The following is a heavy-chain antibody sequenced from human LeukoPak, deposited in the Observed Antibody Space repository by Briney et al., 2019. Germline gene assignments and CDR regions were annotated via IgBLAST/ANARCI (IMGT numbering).Heavy chain of an antibody. CDR3: AIVGDSSGWYGDAFDI. J-gene: IGHJ3*02. CDR2: ISAYNGNT. Sequence: ASVKVSCKASGYTFTSYGISWVRQAPGQGLEWMGWISAYNGNTNYAQQLQGRVTMTTDTSTSTAYMELSSLRSEDTAVYYCAIVGDSSGWYGDAFDIWGQGTMVTVSS. CDR1: GYTFTSYG. V-gene: IGHV1-18*01. D-gene: IGHD6-19*01.